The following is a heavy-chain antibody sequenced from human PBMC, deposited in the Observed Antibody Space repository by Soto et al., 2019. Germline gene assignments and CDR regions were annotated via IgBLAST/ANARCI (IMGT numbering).Heavy chain of an antibody. V-gene: IGHV4-59*01. CDR1: AASFSKYY. J-gene: IGHJ4*02. CDR3: ASVTFGGIVLAH. D-gene: IGHD3-16*01. CDR2: IYFNGNT. Sequence: SETLSLTCTVSAASFSKYYCTFIRQPPGKGLEWIGYIYFNGNTKYNPSLEGRLTISIDTSKKEFSLKLTSVTAADAAVYYCASVTFGGIVLAHWGQGTLVTVSS.